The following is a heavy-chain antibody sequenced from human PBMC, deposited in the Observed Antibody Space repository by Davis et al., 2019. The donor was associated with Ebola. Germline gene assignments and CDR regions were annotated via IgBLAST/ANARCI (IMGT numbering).Heavy chain of an antibody. D-gene: IGHD3-16*02. J-gene: IGHJ4*02. CDR1: GFSLHTSGAG. CDR3: AHSRRELSPDYFDY. V-gene: IGHV2-5*02. CDR2: IHWDVDK. Sequence: SGPTPVTPTQTLTPTCTFSGFSLHTSGAGVGWLRQPPRKALECPALIHWDVDKRYRPFLKRRLTISKGTSKNQVVLRMTNMDPVDTATYYCAHSRRELSPDYFDYWGQGTLVTVSP.